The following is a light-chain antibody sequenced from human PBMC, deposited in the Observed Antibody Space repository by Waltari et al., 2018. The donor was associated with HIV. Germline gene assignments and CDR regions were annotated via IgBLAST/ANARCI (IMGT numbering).Light chain of an antibody. J-gene: IGLJ1*01. CDR1: SGALDGSSF. CDR2: DVT. V-gene: IGLV2-11*01. CDR3: CSFVGSYSYV. Sequence: QSALTQLRSVSGSPGQSVTLSCTGSSGALDGSSFVSWYQQHPGEAPKVVIYDVTKRPSGVPDRFSGSRSGNTASLTISGLQAEDEADYFCCSFVGSYSYVFGTGTKVTVL.